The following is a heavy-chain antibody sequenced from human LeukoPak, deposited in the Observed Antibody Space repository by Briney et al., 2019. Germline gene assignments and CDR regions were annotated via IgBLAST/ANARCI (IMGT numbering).Heavy chain of an antibody. CDR1: GFTFSSYA. J-gene: IGHJ4*02. V-gene: IGHV3-23*01. D-gene: IGHD3-16*01. CDR3: AKAPFGGVIAFDY. Sequence: HPGGSLRLSCAASGFTFSSYAMSWVRQAPGKGLEWVSDISGSGGSTYYADSVKGRFTISRDNSKNTLYLQMNSLRAEDTAVYYCAKAPFGGVIAFDYWGQGTLVTVSS. CDR2: ISGSGGST.